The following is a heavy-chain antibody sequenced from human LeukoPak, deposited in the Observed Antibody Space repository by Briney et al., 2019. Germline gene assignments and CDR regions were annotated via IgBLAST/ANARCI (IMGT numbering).Heavy chain of an antibody. D-gene: IGHD6-13*01. CDR2: IKPDGSET. V-gene: IGHV3-7*01. CDR1: GFMFSTYW. J-gene: IGHJ4*02. Sequence: GGPLRLSCAASGFMFSTYWMTWVRQAPGKGLEFVANIKPDGSETYYVDSVKGRFTISRDNTKNLVFLQMNSLRGEDAAVYHCGGFGYEAAVDLWGQGTLVTVSS. CDR3: GGFGYEAAVDL.